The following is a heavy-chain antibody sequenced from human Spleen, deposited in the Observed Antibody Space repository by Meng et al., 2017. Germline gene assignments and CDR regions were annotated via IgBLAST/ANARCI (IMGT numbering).Heavy chain of an antibody. CDR3: ATGAAAADH. Sequence: LWGVGGGLVKPGGFFRLSCVASGVSFTDAWMSWVRQAPGKGLEWVGRIKSNSDGGTTDYAAPVKGRFTISRDDSKNTLYLQMNSLITEDTAVYFCATGAAAADHWGQGTLVTVSS. CDR2: IKSNSDGGTT. CDR1: GVSFTDAW. J-gene: IGHJ4*02. D-gene: IGHD6-13*01. V-gene: IGHV3-15*01.